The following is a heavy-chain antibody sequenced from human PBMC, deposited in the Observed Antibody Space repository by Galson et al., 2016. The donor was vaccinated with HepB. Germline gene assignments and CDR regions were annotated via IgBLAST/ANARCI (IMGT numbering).Heavy chain of an antibody. J-gene: IGHJ5*02. V-gene: IGHV1-24*01. Sequence: SVKVSCKVSGYTLPELSMHWVRQAPGKGLEWMGGFDSEDVETIYAHKFQGRVTLSEDTSTDTAYMELSRLRSEDTAVYYCASGLRDPSGYYWFDQWGQGTLVTVSA. CDR1: GYTLPELS. D-gene: IGHD5-12*01. CDR3: ASGLRDPSGYYWFDQ. CDR2: FDSEDVET.